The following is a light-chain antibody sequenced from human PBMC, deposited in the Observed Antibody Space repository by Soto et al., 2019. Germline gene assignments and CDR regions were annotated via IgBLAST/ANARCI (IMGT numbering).Light chain of an antibody. V-gene: IGLV2-14*01. CDR2: DVS. CDR1: SSDVGGYNY. Sequence: QPASVSGSPGQSITISCTGTSSDVGGYNYVSWYQQHPGKAPKLMIYDVSNRPSGVSNRFSGSKSGNTASLTISGLQAEDEADYYCSSYTRSSTVVFGGGTKVTVL. J-gene: IGLJ2*01. CDR3: SSYTRSSTVV.